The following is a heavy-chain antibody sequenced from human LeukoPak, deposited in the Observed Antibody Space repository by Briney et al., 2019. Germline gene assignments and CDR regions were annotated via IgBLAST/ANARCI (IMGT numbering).Heavy chain of an antibody. CDR3: ARERVGYYDFWSGYYYYYGMDV. D-gene: IGHD3-3*01. CDR1: EFTFSSYS. CDR2: ISSSSSTI. Sequence: PGGSLRLSCAASEFTFSSYSMNWVRQAPGKGLEWVSYISSSSSTIYYADSVKGRFTISRDNAKNSLYLQMNSLRAEDTAVYYCARERVGYYDFWSGYYYYYGMDVWGQGTTVTVSS. V-gene: IGHV3-48*01. J-gene: IGHJ6*02.